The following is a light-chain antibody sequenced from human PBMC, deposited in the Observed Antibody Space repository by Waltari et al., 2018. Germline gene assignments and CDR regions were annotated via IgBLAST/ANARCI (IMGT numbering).Light chain of an antibody. CDR3: QQYNSYSLLT. Sequence: CRSSQSISNGLAGYQQKPGKAPKLLLYKASTLESGVPSRFSCSGSGTEFTLTISSLQPDDFATYYCQQYNSYSLLTFGGGTKVEIK. V-gene: IGKV1-5*03. CDR2: KAS. J-gene: IGKJ4*01. CDR1: QSISNG.